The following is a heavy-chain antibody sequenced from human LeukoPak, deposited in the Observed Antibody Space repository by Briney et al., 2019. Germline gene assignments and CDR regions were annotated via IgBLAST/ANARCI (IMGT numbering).Heavy chain of an antibody. CDR2: ISNSGVST. Sequence: PGGSLRLSCADYGFTFINDAMSWVRQAPGQGLEWVSGISNSGVSTYHADSVKGRFTISRDNSKNMLYLQMNSLRAEDTAVYYCAKAQRQSRDFIDYLGQGTLVTVSS. CDR3: AKAQRQSRDFIDY. CDR1: GFTFINDA. V-gene: IGHV3-23*01. J-gene: IGHJ4*02. D-gene: IGHD3-3*01.